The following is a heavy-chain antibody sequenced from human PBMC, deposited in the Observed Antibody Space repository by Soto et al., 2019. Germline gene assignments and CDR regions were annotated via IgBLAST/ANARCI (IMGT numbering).Heavy chain of an antibody. Sequence: SVKVSCKASGGTFSSYAISWVRQAPGQGLEWMGGIIPIFGTANYAQKFQGGVTITADKSTSTAYMELSSLRSEDTAVYYCAAGGQWELLPLDPWGQGTLVTVSS. CDR2: IIPIFGTA. CDR1: GGTFSSYA. V-gene: IGHV1-69*06. J-gene: IGHJ5*02. D-gene: IGHD1-26*01. CDR3: AAGGQWELLPLDP.